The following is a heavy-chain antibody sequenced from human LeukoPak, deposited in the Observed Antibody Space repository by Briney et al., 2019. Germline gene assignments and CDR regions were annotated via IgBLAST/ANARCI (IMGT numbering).Heavy chain of an antibody. J-gene: IGHJ6*04. V-gene: IGHV3-48*03. CDR1: GFTFSSYE. CDR2: ISSSGSTI. D-gene: IGHD2-2*02. Sequence: GGSLRLSCAASGFTFSSYEMNWVRQAPGKGLEWVSYISSSGSTIHYADSVKGRFTISRDNAKNSLYLQMNSLRAEDTAVYYCARDLGYCTSTSCYSLYGMDVWSKGTTVTVSS. CDR3: ARDLGYCTSTSCYSLYGMDV.